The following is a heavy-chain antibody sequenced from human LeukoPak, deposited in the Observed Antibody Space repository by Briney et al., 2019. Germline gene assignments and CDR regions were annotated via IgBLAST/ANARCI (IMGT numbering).Heavy chain of an antibody. CDR2: IYHSGRT. J-gene: IGHJ4*02. V-gene: IGHV4-59*01. CDR1: GSSISRYY. CDR3: ARDRPYYFGSWSYYDGFDS. Sequence: NPSDTLSLTCTVSGSSISRYYWSWLRQPPGKGLEWIGYIYHSGRTNLSPSLKSRVTISLDTSKNQFSLNLSSVTAADTPVYYCARDRPYYFGSWSYYDGFDSWGQGTLVTVSS. D-gene: IGHD3-10*01.